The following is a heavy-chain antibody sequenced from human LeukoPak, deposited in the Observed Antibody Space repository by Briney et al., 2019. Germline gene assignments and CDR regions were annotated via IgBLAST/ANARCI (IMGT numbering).Heavy chain of an antibody. CDR2: IIPIFGSA. J-gene: IGHJ6*03. V-gene: IGHV1-69*05. D-gene: IGHD3-10*01. CDR1: GDTFNSYG. CDR3: ARDLIRGSLWFGDDEYYMDV. Sequence: GASVKVSCKASGDTFNSYGISWVRQAPGQGLEWMGGIIPIFGSANYAQKLQGRATMTTDTSTSTAYMELRSLRSDDTAVYYCARDLIRGSLWFGDDEYYMDVWGKGSTVTVSS.